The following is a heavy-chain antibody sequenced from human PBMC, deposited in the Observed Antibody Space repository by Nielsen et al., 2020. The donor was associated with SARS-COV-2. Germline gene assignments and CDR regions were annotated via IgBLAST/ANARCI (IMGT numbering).Heavy chain of an antibody. V-gene: IGHV4-59*12. CDR1: GGSISSYY. Sequence: SETLSLTCTVSGGSISSYYWSWIRQPPGKGLEWIGYIYYSGSTNYNPSLKSRVTISVDTSKNQFSLKLSSVTAADTAVYYCARALRYFDWLLGLYYYYGMDVWGQGTTVTVSS. D-gene: IGHD3-9*01. CDR3: ARALRYFDWLLGLYYYYGMDV. CDR2: IYYSGST. J-gene: IGHJ6*02.